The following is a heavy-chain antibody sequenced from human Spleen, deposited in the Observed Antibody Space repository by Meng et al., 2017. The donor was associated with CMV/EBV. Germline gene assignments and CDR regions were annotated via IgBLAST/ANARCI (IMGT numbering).Heavy chain of an antibody. CDR1: GGSFSNVA. Sequence: SVKVSCKASGGSFSNVAISWVRQVPGQGLEWMGVIIPVFGIVNYAQKFQGRVTITADKSTNTAHVELSSLTYEDTAMYYCALDRGVVLMVYGDALEIWGHGTLVTVSS. V-gene: IGHV1-69*10. CDR2: IIPVFGIV. D-gene: IGHD2-8*01. J-gene: IGHJ3*02. CDR3: ALDRGVVLMVYGDALEI.